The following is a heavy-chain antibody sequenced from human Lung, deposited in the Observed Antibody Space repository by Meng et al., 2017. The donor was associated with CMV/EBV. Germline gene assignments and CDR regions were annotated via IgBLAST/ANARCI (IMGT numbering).Heavy chain of an antibody. CDR2: ISAYNGNT. D-gene: IGHD6-13*01. Sequence: ASVKVSCKASGYTFTSYGISWVRQAPGQGLEWMGWISAYNGNTNYAQKLQGRVTMTTDTSTSTAYMELRSLRSDDTAVYYCARDDIAAVGLYGMDVWGQGTTVTVSS. V-gene: IGHV1-18*01. CDR1: GYTFTSYG. CDR3: ARDDIAAVGLYGMDV. J-gene: IGHJ6*02.